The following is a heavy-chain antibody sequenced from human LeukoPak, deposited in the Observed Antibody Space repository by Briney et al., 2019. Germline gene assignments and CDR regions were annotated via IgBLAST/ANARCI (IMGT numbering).Heavy chain of an antibody. CDR2: ISSSGSTI. V-gene: IGHV3-11*01. CDR3: ANLRSYDSGVDY. CDR1: GFTFSDYY. Sequence: KPGGSLRLSCAASGFTFSDYYMSWIRQAPGKGLEWVSYISSSGSTIYYAHSVKGRFTISRDNAKNSLYLQMNSLRAEDTAVYYCANLRSYDSGVDYWGQGTLVTVSS. D-gene: IGHD3-22*01. J-gene: IGHJ4*02.